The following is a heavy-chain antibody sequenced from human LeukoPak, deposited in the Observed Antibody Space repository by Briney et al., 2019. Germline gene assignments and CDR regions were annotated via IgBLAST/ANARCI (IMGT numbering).Heavy chain of an antibody. V-gene: IGHV4-59*01. J-gene: IGHJ5*02. CDR3: ARDAGGTWFDP. CDR2: VNNHGGT. Sequence: PSETLSLTCTVSGGSISTYSWNWIRQPPGQGLEWIGYVNNHGGTYNNPSLKSRVTVSLDMSKNQFSLKLSSVTAADTAVYYCARDAGGTWFDPWGQGILVTVSS. CDR1: GGSISTYS.